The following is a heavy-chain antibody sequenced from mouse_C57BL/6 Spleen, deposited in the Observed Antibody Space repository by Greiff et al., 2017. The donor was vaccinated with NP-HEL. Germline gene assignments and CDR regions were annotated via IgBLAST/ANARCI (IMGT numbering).Heavy chain of an antibody. CDR3: ARVHYYGSSSLPY. Sequence: VQLQQSGPGLVKPSQSLSLTCSVTGYSITSGYYWNWIRQFPGNKLEWMGYISYDGSNNYNPSLKNRISITRDTSKNQFFLKLNSVTTEDTATYYCARVHYYGSSSLPYWGQGTLVTVSA. CDR1: GYSITSGYY. J-gene: IGHJ3*01. D-gene: IGHD1-1*01. V-gene: IGHV3-6*01. CDR2: ISYDGSN.